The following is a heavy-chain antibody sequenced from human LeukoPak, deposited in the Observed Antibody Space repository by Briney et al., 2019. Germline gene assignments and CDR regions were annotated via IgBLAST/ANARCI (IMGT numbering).Heavy chain of an antibody. CDR1: GGSISSGDYY. D-gene: IGHD6-13*01. J-gene: IGHJ4*02. V-gene: IGHV4-30-4*01. CDR2: IYYSGGT. Sequence: SETLSLTCTVSGGSISSGDYYWSWIRQPPGKGLEWIGYIYYSGGTYYNPSLKSRVTISVDTSKNQFSLKLSSVTAADTAVYYCARGIAAAGTTYSYYFDYWGQGTLVTVSS. CDR3: ARGIAAAGTTYSYYFDY.